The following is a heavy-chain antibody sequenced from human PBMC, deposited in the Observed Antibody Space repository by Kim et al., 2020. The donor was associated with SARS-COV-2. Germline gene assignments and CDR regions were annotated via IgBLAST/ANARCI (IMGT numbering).Heavy chain of an antibody. CDR1: GYTFKGFS. D-gene: IGHD3-9*01. CDR2: INPDTGAA. CDR3: ARAPLSVTGYYPDF. J-gene: IGHJ4*02. Sequence: ASVKVSCKTYGYTFKGFSIHWVRQAPGLGLEWVGRINPDTGAAVYAQKFQGRVTMSRDMSITTAYMEVTSLTSDDTAVYFCARAPLSVTGYYPDFWGQGT. V-gene: IGHV1-2*06.